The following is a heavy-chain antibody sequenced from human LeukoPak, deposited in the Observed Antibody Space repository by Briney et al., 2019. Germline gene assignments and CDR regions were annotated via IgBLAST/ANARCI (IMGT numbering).Heavy chain of an antibody. CDR1: GASISTYY. CDR2: IHASGST. J-gene: IGHJ6*04. Sequence: SETLSLTCTVSGASISTYYWSWFRRPAGKGLEWIGRIHASGSTYYNPSLKSRVSMSIDMSKNQFSLRLNSVTAADTAVFYCARDIGSRIWGKGTTVIVSS. CDR3: ARDIGSRI. V-gene: IGHV4-4*07. D-gene: IGHD1-26*01.